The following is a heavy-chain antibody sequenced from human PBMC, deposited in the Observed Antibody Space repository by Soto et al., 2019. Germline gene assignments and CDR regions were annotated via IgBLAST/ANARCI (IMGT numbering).Heavy chain of an antibody. D-gene: IGHD6-19*01. Sequence: QVQLQESGPGLVKPSQTLSLTCTVSGGSISSGGYYWSWIRQHPGKGLEWIGYFYYSGSSYYNPSRMSLVTISVDTSKYLFSLRLSSVTAADTAVYYCAKAAHYSSPFRWFDPWGQGTLVTVSS. CDR3: AKAAHYSSPFRWFDP. V-gene: IGHV4-31*01. J-gene: IGHJ5*02. CDR2: FYYSGSS. CDR1: GGSISSGGYY.